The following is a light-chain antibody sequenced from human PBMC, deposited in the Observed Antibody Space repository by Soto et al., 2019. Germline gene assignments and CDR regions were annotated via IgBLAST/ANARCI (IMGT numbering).Light chain of an antibody. CDR3: CSYAGSSTSFV. V-gene: IGLV2-23*01. CDR2: EGS. Sequence: QSVLTQPASVSGSPGQSITISCTGTSSDVGSYNLVSWYQQHPGKAPKPMIYEGSKRPSGVSNRFSGSKSGNTASLTISGLQAEDEADYYCCSYAGSSTSFVFGTGTKVTV. CDR1: SSDVGSYNL. J-gene: IGLJ1*01.